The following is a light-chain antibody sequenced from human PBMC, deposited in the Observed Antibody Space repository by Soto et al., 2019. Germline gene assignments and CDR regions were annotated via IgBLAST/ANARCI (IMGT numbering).Light chain of an antibody. CDR3: QQYNRYSLT. V-gene: IGKV1-5*01. J-gene: IGKJ4*01. CDR1: QSISSW. CDR2: AAS. Sequence: DIQMTQSPSILSASVGDRVTITCRASQSISSWLAWYQAKPGKAPQRLIFAASSLESGVPSRFSGSGSGTEFTLTISSLQPDDFGSYYCQQYNRYSLTFGGGTKVDIK.